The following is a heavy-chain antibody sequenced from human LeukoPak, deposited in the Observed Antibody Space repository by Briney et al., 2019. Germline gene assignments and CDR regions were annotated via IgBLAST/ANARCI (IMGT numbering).Heavy chain of an antibody. Sequence: SETLSLTCTVSGGSVTSTDYSWGWIRQPPGKGLEWIGSIYYSGSTYYNPSLKSRVTISVDTSKNQFSLKLSSVTAADTAVYYCASETAAYYYDSSGYLLDYWGQGTLVTVSS. CDR3: ASETAAYYYDSSGYLLDY. J-gene: IGHJ4*02. D-gene: IGHD3-22*01. CDR1: GGSVTSTDYS. V-gene: IGHV4-39*01. CDR2: IYYSGST.